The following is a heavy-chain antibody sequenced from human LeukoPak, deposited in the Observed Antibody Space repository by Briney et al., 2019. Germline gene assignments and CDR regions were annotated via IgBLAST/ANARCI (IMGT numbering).Heavy chain of an antibody. V-gene: IGHV3-23*01. D-gene: IGHD6-19*01. J-gene: IGHJ4*02. Sequence: GGSLRLSCAASGFTFSSYAMYWVHQAPGKGLEWVSFISGSGGTTYYADSVQGRFTISRDNSKNTLYLHINSLRAEDTAVYYCAKGIAVAAPFDYWGQGTLVTVSS. CDR2: ISGSGGTT. CDR3: AKGIAVAAPFDY. CDR1: GFTFSSYA.